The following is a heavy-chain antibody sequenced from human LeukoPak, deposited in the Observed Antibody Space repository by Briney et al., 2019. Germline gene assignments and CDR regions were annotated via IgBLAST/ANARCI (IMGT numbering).Heavy chain of an antibody. CDR3: ARIGPILGAAWVDY. CDR1: GYSISSNHW. Sequence: PSDTLSLTCAVSGYSISSNHWWGWIRQPPGKGLEWIGYIFYAGSTYYNPSLKSRVTMSVDTSKNQFSLRLSSVTAVDTVVYYCARIGPILGAAWVDYWGQGTLVSVSS. J-gene: IGHJ4*02. D-gene: IGHD3-3*02. CDR2: IFYAGST. V-gene: IGHV4-28*01.